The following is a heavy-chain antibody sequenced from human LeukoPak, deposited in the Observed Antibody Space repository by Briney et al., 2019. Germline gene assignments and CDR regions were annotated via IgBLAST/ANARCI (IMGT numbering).Heavy chain of an antibody. CDR1: GGSISGGSYY. V-gene: IGHV4-61*02. D-gene: IGHD5-12*01. Sequence: SETLSLTCTVSGGSISGGSYYWSWIRQPAGKGLEWIGRIYTSGSTNYNPSLKSRVTMSVDTSKNQFSLNLSSVTAADTAVYYCARDLPPPTNWGQGTLVTVSS. J-gene: IGHJ4*02. CDR2: IYTSGST. CDR3: ARDLPPPTN.